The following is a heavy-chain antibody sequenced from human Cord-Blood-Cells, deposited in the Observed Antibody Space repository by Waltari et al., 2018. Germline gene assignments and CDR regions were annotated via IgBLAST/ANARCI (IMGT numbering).Heavy chain of an antibody. J-gene: IGHJ2*01. V-gene: IGHV4-34*01. D-gene: IGHD3-10*01. CDR3: ARVGGTDWYFDL. Sequence: QVQLQQWGAGLLKPSETLSLTCAVHGGSFSGYYWSWIRQPPGKGLEWIGEINHSGSTNYNPSLKSRVTISVDTSKNQFSLKLSSVTAADTAVYYCARVGGTDWYFDLWGRGTLVTVSS. CDR1: GGSFSGYY. CDR2: INHSGST.